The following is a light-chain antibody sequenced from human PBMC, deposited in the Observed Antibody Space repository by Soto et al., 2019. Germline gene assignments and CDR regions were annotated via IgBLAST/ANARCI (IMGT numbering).Light chain of an antibody. CDR2: QTS. CDR3: QQRAGSRT. V-gene: IGKV3D-11*03. J-gene: IGKJ5*01. CDR1: QYINTR. Sequence: EIVLTQSPATLSSFPGDRVTLSCRASQYINTRLAWYQHIPGQAPSLLIFQTSIRSAGIPARFSGSGAGTDFPRTRSRLDPEYFAVYYCQQRAGSRTFGQGTRVE.